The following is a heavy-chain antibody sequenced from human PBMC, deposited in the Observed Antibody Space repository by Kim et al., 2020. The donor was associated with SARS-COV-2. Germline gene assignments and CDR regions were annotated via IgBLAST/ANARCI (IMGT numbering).Heavy chain of an antibody. J-gene: IGHJ3*02. Sequence: PSPKSRVTLSVDTSKNQFSLQLSSVTAADTAVYYCARAPITMIVVVKAFDIWGQGTMVTVSS. V-gene: IGHV4-31*02. CDR3: ARAPITMIVVVKAFDI. D-gene: IGHD3-22*01.